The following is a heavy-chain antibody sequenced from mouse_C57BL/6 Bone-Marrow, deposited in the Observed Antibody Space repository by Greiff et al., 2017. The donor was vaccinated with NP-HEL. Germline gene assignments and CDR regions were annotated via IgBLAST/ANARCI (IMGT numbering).Heavy chain of an antibody. J-gene: IGHJ2*01. V-gene: IGHV5-9*01. CDR1: GFTFSSYT. CDR3: ARHGVTLYFDY. Sequence: EVKVVESGGGLVKPGGSLKLSCAASGFTFSSYTMSWVRQTPEKRLEWVATISGGGGNTYYPDSVKGRFTIARDNAKNTLYLQMSSLRSEDTALYYCARHGVTLYFDYWGQGTTLTVSS. D-gene: IGHD2-2*01. CDR2: ISGGGGNT.